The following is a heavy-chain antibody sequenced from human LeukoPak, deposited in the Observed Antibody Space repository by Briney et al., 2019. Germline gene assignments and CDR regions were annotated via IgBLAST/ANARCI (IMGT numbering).Heavy chain of an antibody. J-gene: IGHJ4*02. Sequence: SETLSLTCTVSGGSISSSTYYWGWIRQPPGKGLEWIGSIYHSGSTHYKSSLKSRVTISVDTSKNQLSLKLTSVTAADTAVYYCARGVGLTQGGAFDFWGQGTLVTVSS. CDR1: GGSISSSTYY. V-gene: IGHV4-39*07. CDR2: IYHSGST. D-gene: IGHD3-16*01. CDR3: ARGVGLTQGGAFDF.